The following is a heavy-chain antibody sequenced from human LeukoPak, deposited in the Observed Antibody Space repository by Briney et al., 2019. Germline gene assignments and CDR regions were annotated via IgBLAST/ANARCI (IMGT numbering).Heavy chain of an antibody. CDR1: GGSFSGYY. CDR3: ARVSRTTYYYGSGSYFAY. V-gene: IGHV4-34*01. CDR2: INHSGST. D-gene: IGHD3-10*01. Sequence: SETLSLTCAVYGGSFSGYYWSWIRQPPGNGLEWIGEINHSGSTNYNPSLKSRVTISVDTSKNQFSLKLSSVTAADTAVYYCARVSRTTYYYGSGSYFAYWGQGTLVTVSS. J-gene: IGHJ4*02.